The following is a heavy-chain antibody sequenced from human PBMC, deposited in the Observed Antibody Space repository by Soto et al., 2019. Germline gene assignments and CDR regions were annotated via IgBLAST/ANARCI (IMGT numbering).Heavy chain of an antibody. J-gene: IGHJ3*02. V-gene: IGHV4-59*01. Sequence: QVQLQESGPGLVKPSETLSLTCTVSGGSISRYFWSWIRQSPGKGLEWIIHIYSSGTINYNPSLTSRVTLSLDTSKNQFSLKLRSVTAADTAVYYCATDYGDYVGAFDIWGQGTMVTVSS. CDR1: GGSISRYF. CDR3: ATDYGDYVGAFDI. CDR2: IYSSGTI. D-gene: IGHD4-17*01.